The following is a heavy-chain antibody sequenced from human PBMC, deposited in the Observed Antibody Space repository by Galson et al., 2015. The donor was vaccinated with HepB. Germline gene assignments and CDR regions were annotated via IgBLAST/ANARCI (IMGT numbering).Heavy chain of an antibody. J-gene: IGHJ3*02. CDR1: GGSISSSSYY. CDR2: IYYSGRA. V-gene: IGHV4-39*01. Sequence: LSLTCTVSGGSISSSSYYWGWIRQPPGKGLEWIGSIYYSGRAYYNPSLKSRVIISVDTSKNQFSLKLSSVTAADTAVYYCARPSVPGVITGAFDIWGQGTMVTVS. CDR3: ARPSVPGVITGAFDI. D-gene: IGHD2-2*01.